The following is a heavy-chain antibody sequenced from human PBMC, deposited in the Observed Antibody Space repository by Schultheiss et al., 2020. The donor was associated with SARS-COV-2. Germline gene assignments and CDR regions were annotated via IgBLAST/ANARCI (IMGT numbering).Heavy chain of an antibody. CDR2: IKGNTDGGTI. CDR1: GISVSNGW. J-gene: IGHJ6*02. Sequence: GGSLRLSCAASGISVSNGWMSWVRQAPGKGLEWVGRIKGNTDGGTIDYAAPVQGRFTISRDDSKNTLYLQMNNLKTEDTAVYYCARVTIFGAPMDVWGQGTTVTVSS. V-gene: IGHV3-15*01. D-gene: IGHD3-3*01. CDR3: ARVTIFGAPMDV.